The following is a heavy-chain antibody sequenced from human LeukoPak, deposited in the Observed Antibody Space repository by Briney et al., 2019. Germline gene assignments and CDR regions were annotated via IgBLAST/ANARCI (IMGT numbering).Heavy chain of an antibody. Sequence: GGSLRLSCTASGFTFSSYWMHWVRQAPGKGLEWVSAISGSGGSTYYADSVKGRFTISRDNSKNTLYLQMNSLRAEDTAVYYCAKTDGGTPDYWGQGTLVTVSS. J-gene: IGHJ4*02. CDR1: GFTFSSYW. D-gene: IGHD3-16*01. CDR2: ISGSGGST. CDR3: AKTDGGTPDY. V-gene: IGHV3-23*01.